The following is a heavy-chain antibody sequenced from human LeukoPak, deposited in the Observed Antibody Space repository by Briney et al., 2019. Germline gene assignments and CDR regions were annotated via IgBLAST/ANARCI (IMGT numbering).Heavy chain of an antibody. CDR3: ARGGVNAFDI. Sequence: GGSLRLSCAASGFTFSSYSMNWVRQAPGKGLEGVSSISSSSSYIYYADSVKGRFTISRDNDKNTVYLQMNRQRAEDTAVYYCARGGVNAFDIWGQGTMVTVSS. CDR2: ISSSSSYI. CDR1: GFTFSSYS. D-gene: IGHD1-26*01. J-gene: IGHJ3*02. V-gene: IGHV3-21*01.